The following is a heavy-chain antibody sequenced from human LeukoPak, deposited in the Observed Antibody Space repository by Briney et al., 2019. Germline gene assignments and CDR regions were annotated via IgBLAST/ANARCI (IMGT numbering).Heavy chain of an antibody. CDR2: ISSSSSYI. V-gene: IGHV3-21*04. J-gene: IGHJ4*02. Sequence: GGSLRLSCAASGFTFSSYSMNWVRQAPGKGLEWVSSISSSSSYIYYADSVKGRLTISRDNAKNSLYLQMNSLRAEDTAVYYCAKEGDSSSWYDLYDYWGQGTLVTVSS. CDR1: GFTFSSYS. CDR3: AKEGDSSSWYDLYDY. D-gene: IGHD6-13*01.